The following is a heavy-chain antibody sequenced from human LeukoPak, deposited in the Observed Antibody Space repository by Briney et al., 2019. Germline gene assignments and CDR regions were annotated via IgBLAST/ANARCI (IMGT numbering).Heavy chain of an antibody. J-gene: IGHJ4*02. CDR2: ITGSDQM. CDR3: ARDPTDNDH. V-gene: IGHV3-21*01. Sequence: GGSLRLSCAASGFTFSLYTMNWVRQAPGKGLEWVSSITGSDQMFYSDSVKGRFIISRDNAKNSLYLQMNSLRAEDTAVYYCARDPTDNDHWGQGTLVTVSS. CDR1: GFTFSLYT.